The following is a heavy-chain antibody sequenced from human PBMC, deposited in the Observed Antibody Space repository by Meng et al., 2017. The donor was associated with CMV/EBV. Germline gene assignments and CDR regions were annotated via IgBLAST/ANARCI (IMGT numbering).Heavy chain of an antibody. V-gene: IGHV1-18*01. CDR1: GYTFTSYG. D-gene: IGHD2-15*01. CDR2: ISAYGENT. Sequence: CKASGYTFTSYGISWMRQAPGKGLEWMGWISAYGENTNYAQKLRGRVTMTADTTTTTAYMELRSLRSDNTAVYYCARAHLGDWFDPWGQGTLVTVSS. CDR3: ARAHLGDWFDP. J-gene: IGHJ5*02.